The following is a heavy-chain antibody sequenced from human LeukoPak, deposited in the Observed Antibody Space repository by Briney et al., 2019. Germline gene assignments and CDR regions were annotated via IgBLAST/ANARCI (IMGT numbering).Heavy chain of an antibody. CDR2: ISASGDVT. CDR3: ARGGGTGSYYYYYGMDV. J-gene: IGHJ6*02. Sequence: GGSLRLSCAASGFTFSKFPMGWVRQAPGRGLEWVSAISASGDVTFYADSLRGRFTISRDNSKSTLYLQMNSLRAEDTAVYYCARGGGTGSYYYYYGMDVWGQGTTVTVSS. D-gene: IGHD1-14*01. CDR1: GFTFSKFP. V-gene: IGHV3-23*01.